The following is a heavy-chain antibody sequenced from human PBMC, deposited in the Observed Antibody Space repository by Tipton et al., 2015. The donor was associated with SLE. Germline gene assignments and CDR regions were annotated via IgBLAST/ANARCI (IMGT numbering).Heavy chain of an antibody. D-gene: IGHD4-23*01. J-gene: IGHJ4*02. CDR3: ARHTDYGGNSDSFDY. CDR2: IYHSGST. V-gene: IGHV4-38-2*01. Sequence: TLSLTCAVSGYSISSGYYWGWIRQPPGKGLEWIGSIYHSGSTYYNPSLKSRVTISVDTSKNQFSLKLSSGTAADTAVYYCARHTDYGGNSDSFDYWGQGTLVTVSS. CDR1: GYSISSGYY.